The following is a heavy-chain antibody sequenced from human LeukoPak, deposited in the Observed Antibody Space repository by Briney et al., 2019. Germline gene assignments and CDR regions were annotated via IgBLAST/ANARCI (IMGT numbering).Heavy chain of an antibody. CDR1: GYTFTSYG. CDR3: ARDLKRYDFWSGYSQNPYFDY. V-gene: IGHV1-18*01. CDR2: ISAYNGNT. J-gene: IGHJ4*02. D-gene: IGHD3-3*01. Sequence: ASVEVSCKASGYTFTSYGISWVRQAPGQGLEWMGWISAYNGNTNYAQKLQGRVTMTTDTSTSTAYMELRSLRSDDTAVYYCARDLKRYDFWSGYSQNPYFDYWGQGTLVAVSS.